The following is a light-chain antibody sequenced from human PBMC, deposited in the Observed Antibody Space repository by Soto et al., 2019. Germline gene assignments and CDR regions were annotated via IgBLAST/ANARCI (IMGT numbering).Light chain of an antibody. CDR3: QQKET. CDR2: AAS. V-gene: IGKV1-9*01. Sequence: DIQLTQSPSFLSASVGDRVTITCRASQGISSSLAWYQQKPGEAPKLLIYAASSLQSGVPSRFSGSGSGTDFTLTISSLQPEDFATYYCQQKETFGQGTKVDIK. J-gene: IGKJ1*01. CDR1: QGISSS.